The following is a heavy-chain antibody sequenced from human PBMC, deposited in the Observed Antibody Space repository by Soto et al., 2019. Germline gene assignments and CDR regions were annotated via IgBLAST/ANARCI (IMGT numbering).Heavy chain of an antibody. CDR3: ATEAYCGGDCSTEYYYGMDV. CDR2: FDPEDGET. D-gene: IGHD2-21*02. J-gene: IGHJ6*02. V-gene: IGHV1-24*01. CDR1: GYTLTELS. Sequence: ASVKVSCKVSGYTLTELSMHWVRQAPGKGLEWMGGFDPEDGETIYAQKFQGRVTMTEDASTDTAYMELSSLRSEDTAVYYCATEAYCGGDCSTEYYYGMDVWGQGTTVTVS.